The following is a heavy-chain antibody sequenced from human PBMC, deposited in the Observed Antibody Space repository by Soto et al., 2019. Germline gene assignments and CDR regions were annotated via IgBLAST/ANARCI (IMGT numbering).Heavy chain of an antibody. CDR3: ARDPSMVRGENWYFDP. Sequence: EVQLVESGGGLVKPGGSLRLSCAASGFTFSSYSMNWVRQAPGKGLEWVSSISSSRSYIYYADSVRGRFTISRDDAKNSLYLQMNSLRAEDTAVYYCARDPSMVRGENWYFDPWGRGTLVTVSS. J-gene: IGHJ2*01. CDR1: GFTFSSYS. V-gene: IGHV3-21*01. D-gene: IGHD3-10*01. CDR2: ISSSRSYI.